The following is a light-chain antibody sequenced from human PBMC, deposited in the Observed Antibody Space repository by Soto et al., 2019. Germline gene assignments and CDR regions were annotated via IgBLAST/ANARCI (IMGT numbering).Light chain of an antibody. CDR1: ASDIGNYNY. V-gene: IGLV2-14*01. CDR2: GVT. J-gene: IGLJ3*02. CDR3: SSYAGSNIWV. Sequence: QSALTQPASVSGSPGLSITISCSGTASDIGNYNYVSWYQVHPGQAPKLLINGVTNRPSGVSNRFSGSKSGNAASLTISGLQAEDEADYYCSSYAGSNIWVFGGGTKLTVL.